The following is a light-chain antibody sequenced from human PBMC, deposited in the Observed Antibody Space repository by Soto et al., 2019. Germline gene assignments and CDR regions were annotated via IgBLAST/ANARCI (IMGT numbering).Light chain of an antibody. Sequence: DSQMTQSPSTLPASVGDRVTITCRASQSISSYLNWYQQKPGKAPKLLIYAASTLQSGVPSRFSGSGSGTDFTLTISSLQPEDFATYYCQQLERYPSTFGGGTKVDIK. V-gene: IGKV1-39*01. CDR2: AAS. J-gene: IGKJ4*01. CDR3: QQLERYPST. CDR1: QSISSY.